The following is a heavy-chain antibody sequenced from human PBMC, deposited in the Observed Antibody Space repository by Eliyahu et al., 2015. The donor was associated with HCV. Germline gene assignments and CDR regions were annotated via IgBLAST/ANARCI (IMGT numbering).Heavy chain of an antibody. CDR1: GFTFGSYX. D-gene: IGHD4-17*01. CDR3: ARDAELSFTVTIVPLDY. Sequence: EVQLVESGGGLVKPGGSLXLSCAASGFTFGSYXMNWVRQAPGKGLEWVSSISSSSSYIYYADSVKGRFTISRDNAKNSLYLQMNSLRAEDTAVYYCARDAELSFTVTIVPLDYWGQGTLVTVSS. CDR2: ISSSSSYI. J-gene: IGHJ4*02. V-gene: IGHV3-21*01.